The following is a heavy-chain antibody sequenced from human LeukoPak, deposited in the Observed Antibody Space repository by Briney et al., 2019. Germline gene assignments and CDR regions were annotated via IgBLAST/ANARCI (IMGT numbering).Heavy chain of an antibody. D-gene: IGHD6-13*01. V-gene: IGHV1-69*06. CDR3: ARFSSWYKDEYFQH. CDR2: IIPIFGTA. J-gene: IGHJ1*01. Sequence: SVKVSCKASGCTFSSYAISWVRQAPGQGLEWMGRIIPIFGTANYAQKFQGRVTITADKTTTTYYMELSSLGSEDTAVYYCARFSSWYKDEYFQHWGQGTLVTVSS. CDR1: GCTFSSYA.